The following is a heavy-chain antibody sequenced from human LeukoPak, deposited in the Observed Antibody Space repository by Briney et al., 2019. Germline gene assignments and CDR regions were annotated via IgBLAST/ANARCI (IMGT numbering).Heavy chain of an antibody. V-gene: IGHV4-38-2*02. D-gene: IGHD4-17*01. CDR3: AREETTVTTGGWFDP. Sequence: SETLSLTCTVSGYSISSGYYWGWIRQPPGKELEWIGSIYHSGSTYYNPSLKSRVTISVDTSKNQFSLKLSSVTAADTAVYYCAREETTVTTGGWFDPWGQGTLVTVSS. CDR1: GYSISSGYY. CDR2: IYHSGST. J-gene: IGHJ5*02.